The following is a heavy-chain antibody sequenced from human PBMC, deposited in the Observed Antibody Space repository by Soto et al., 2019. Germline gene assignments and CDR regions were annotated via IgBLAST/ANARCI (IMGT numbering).Heavy chain of an antibody. D-gene: IGHD3-22*01. V-gene: IGHV4-31*03. Sequence: QVQLQESGPGLVKPSQTLSLTCTVSGGSISSGGYYWSWIRQHPGKGLEWIGYIYYSGSTYYNPSLKSRVTISVDTSKNHFSLKLSAVTAADTAVYYCARVRYYDSKAPRGFDYCGQGTLVTVSS. CDR1: GGSISSGGYY. CDR2: IYYSGST. CDR3: ARVRYYDSKAPRGFDY. J-gene: IGHJ4*02.